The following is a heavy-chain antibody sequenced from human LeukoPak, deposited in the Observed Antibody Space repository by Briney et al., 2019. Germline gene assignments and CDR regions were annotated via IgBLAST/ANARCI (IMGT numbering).Heavy chain of an antibody. J-gene: IGHJ3*02. Sequence: HGESLKISCKGSGYSFTSFWIGWVRQMPGKGLEWMGIIYPGDSDTRYSPSFQGQVIISTDKSISTAYLQWSSLKASDTAMYYCARLAVVPAARGAFDIWGQGTMVTVSS. V-gene: IGHV5-51*01. D-gene: IGHD2-2*01. CDR2: IYPGDSDT. CDR3: ARLAVVPAARGAFDI. CDR1: GYSFTSFW.